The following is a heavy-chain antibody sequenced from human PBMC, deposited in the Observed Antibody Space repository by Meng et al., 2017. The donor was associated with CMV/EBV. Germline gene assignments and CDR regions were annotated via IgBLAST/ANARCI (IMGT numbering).Heavy chain of an antibody. Sequence: ASVKVSCKASGYTFTGYYMHWVRQAPGQGLEWMGWINPNSGGTNYAQKFQGRVTMTRDTSISTAYMELSRLRSDDTAVYYCARDECSSTSCYYYWGQGTLVTVSP. CDR3: ARDECSSTSCYYY. J-gene: IGHJ4*02. V-gene: IGHV1-2*02. CDR2: INPNSGGT. CDR1: GYTFTGYY. D-gene: IGHD2-2*01.